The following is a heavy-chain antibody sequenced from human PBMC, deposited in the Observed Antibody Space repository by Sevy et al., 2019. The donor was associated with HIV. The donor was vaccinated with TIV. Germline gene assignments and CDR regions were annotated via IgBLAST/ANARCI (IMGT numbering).Heavy chain of an antibody. J-gene: IGHJ6*02. Sequence: GSLRLSCAASGFTFSHYWMTWVRQAPGKGPEWVANIKGDGREKYYVDSVRGRFTISRDNAKNSLYLQMNSLRGEDTALYYCARDCNSATCLWGLDVWGQGTTVTVSS. CDR3: ARDCNSATCLWGLDV. CDR1: GFTFSHYW. V-gene: IGHV3-7*03. D-gene: IGHD1-26*01. CDR2: IKGDGREK.